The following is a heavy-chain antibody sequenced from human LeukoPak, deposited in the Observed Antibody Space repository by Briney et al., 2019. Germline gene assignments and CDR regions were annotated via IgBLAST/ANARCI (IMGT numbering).Heavy chain of an antibody. Sequence: SETLSLTCTVSGGSISSSSYYWGWIRQPPGKGLEWIGSIYYSGSTYYNPSLKSRVTISVDTSKNQFSLKLSSVTAADTAVYYCAKFSGWPTNYFDYWGQGILVTVSS. CDR1: GGSISSSSYY. V-gene: IGHV4-39*07. D-gene: IGHD6-19*01. CDR3: AKFSGWPTNYFDY. CDR2: IYYSGST. J-gene: IGHJ4*02.